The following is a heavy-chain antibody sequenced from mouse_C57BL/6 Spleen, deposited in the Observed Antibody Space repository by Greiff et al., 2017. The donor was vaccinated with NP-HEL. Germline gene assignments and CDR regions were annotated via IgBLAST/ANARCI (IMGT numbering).Heavy chain of an antibody. CDR3: ARGYYGSSFYWYFDV. CDR2: INPNNGGT. V-gene: IGHV1-18*01. D-gene: IGHD1-1*01. CDR1: GYTFTDYN. Sequence: EVQLKESGPELVKPGASVKIPCKASGYTFTDYNMDWVKQSHGKSLEWIGDINPNNGGTIYNQKFKGKATLTVDKSSSTAYMELRSLTSEDTAVYYCARGYYGSSFYWYFDVWGTGTTVTVSS. J-gene: IGHJ1*03.